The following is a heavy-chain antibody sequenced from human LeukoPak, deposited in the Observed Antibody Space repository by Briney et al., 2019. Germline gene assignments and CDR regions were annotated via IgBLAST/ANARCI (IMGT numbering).Heavy chain of an antibody. CDR3: ARGYSSTWHFFDC. CDR1: GFTFSDYT. V-gene: IGHV3-30-3*01. Sequence: GGSLRLSCAASGFTFSDYTMNWVRQAPGKGLEWVAVITYDGSNKFYADSVKGRFTISRDNSKSTLFLQMNSLRAEDTAVYYCARGYSSTWHFFDCWGQGTPGHRLL. J-gene: IGHJ4*02. D-gene: IGHD6-13*01. CDR2: ITYDGSNK.